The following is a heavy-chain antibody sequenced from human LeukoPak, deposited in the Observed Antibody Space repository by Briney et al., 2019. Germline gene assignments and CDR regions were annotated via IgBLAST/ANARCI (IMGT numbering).Heavy chain of an antibody. CDR1: GFTFSSYG. CDR2: IWYDGNNK. CDR3: ARGSGAAAGDYYYYMDV. J-gene: IGHJ6*03. V-gene: IGHV3-33*01. D-gene: IGHD6-13*01. Sequence: GGALRLSCAASGFTFSSYGMHWVRQAPGKGLEWVAVIWYDGNNKYYADSVKGRFTISRDNSKNTLYLQMNSLRAEDTAVYYCARGSGAAAGDYYYYMDVWGKGTTVTVSS.